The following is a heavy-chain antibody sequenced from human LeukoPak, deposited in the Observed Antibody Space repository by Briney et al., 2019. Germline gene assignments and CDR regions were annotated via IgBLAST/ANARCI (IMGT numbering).Heavy chain of an antibody. Sequence: SETLSLTCTVSGGSISFSTSYWAWIRQPPGKGLEWIGSIYYRGSTYYNPSLTSRLTISVDTSKNQSSLNLRSLTAADTAVYYCARGEQVNWFDPWGQGALVIVSS. CDR2: IYYRGST. V-gene: IGHV4-39*01. CDR3: ARGEQVNWFDP. CDR1: GGSISFSTSY. J-gene: IGHJ5*02. D-gene: IGHD1-26*01.